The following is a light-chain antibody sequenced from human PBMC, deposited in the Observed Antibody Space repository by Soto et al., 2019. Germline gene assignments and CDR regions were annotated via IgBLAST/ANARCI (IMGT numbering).Light chain of an antibody. Sequence: EIVMTQSPATLSVSPGERVTLSCRASQSAISNLAWYQQKPGQTPRLLIYDASTRATDIPARFSGSGSGTDFTLTISSLLSEDFAVYYCQQRSNWPLTFGGGTKVEIK. J-gene: IGKJ4*01. CDR1: QSAISN. CDR2: DAS. CDR3: QQRSNWPLT. V-gene: IGKV3-15*01.